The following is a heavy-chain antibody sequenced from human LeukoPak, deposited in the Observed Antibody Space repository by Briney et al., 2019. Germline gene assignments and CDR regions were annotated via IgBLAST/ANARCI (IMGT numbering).Heavy chain of an antibody. CDR2: IIPILGIA. CDR3: ARGSVITIFSY. CDR1: GGTFSSYA. Sequence: SVKVSCKASGGTFSSYAISWVRQAPGQGLEWMGRIIPILGIANYAQKFQGRVTITADKSTSTAYMELSSLRSEDTAVYYCARGSVITIFSYWGQGTLVTVSS. D-gene: IGHD3-9*01. V-gene: IGHV1-69*04. J-gene: IGHJ4*02.